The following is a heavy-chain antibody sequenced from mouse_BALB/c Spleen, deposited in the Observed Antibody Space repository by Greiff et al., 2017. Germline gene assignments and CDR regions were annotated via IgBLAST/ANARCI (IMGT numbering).Heavy chain of an antibody. J-gene: IGHJ2*01. Sequence: DVHLVESGGGLVQPGGSMKLSCVASGFTFSNYWMNWVRQSPEKGLEWVAEIRLKSNNYATHYAESVKGRFTISRDDSKSSVYLQMNNLRAEDTGIYYCTRNYFDYWGQGTTLTVSS. V-gene: IGHV6-6*02. CDR1: GFTFSNYW. CDR3: TRNYFDY. CDR2: IRLKSNNYAT.